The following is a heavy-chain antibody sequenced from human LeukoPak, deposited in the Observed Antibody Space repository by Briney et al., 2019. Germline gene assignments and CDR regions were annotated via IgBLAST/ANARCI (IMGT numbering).Heavy chain of an antibody. J-gene: IGHJ3*02. V-gene: IGHV4-39*01. CDR2: IYYSGST. Sequence: SETLSLTCTVSGGSISSSSYYWGWIRQPPGKGLEWIGSIYYSGSTYYNPSLKSRVTISVDTSKNQFSLKLSSVTAADTAVYCCAKRIVGATFSAFDIWGQGTMVTVSS. CDR3: AKRIVGATFSAFDI. D-gene: IGHD1-26*01. CDR1: GGSISSSSYY.